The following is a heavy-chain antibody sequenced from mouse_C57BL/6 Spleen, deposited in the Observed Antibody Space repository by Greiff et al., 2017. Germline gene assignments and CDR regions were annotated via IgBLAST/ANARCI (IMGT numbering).Heavy chain of an antibody. CDR3: ARTYDYDGGIAY. J-gene: IGHJ3*01. CDR2: ISSGSSTI. D-gene: IGHD2-4*01. CDR1: GFTFSDYG. Sequence: EVMLVESGGGLVKPGGSLKLSCAASGFTFSDYGMHWVRQAPEKGLEWVAYISSGSSTIYYADTVKGRFTISRDNAKNTLVLQMTSLRSEDTAMYYCARTYDYDGGIAYWGQGTLVTVSA. V-gene: IGHV5-17*01.